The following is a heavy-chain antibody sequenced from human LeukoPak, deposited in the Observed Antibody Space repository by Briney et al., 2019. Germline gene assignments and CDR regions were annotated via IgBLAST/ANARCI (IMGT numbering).Heavy chain of an antibody. D-gene: IGHD6-6*01. CDR3: AGEYSSSSSYYGMDV. CDR1: GFTFTDHP. Sequence: SGGSLRLSCVASGFTFTDHPMNWVRQAPGKGLEWVSSISSSSSYIYFADSVKGRFTISRDNAKNSLYLQMNSLRAEDTAVYYCAGEYSSSSSYYGMDVWGQGTTVTVSS. CDR2: ISSSSSYI. V-gene: IGHV3-21*01. J-gene: IGHJ6*02.